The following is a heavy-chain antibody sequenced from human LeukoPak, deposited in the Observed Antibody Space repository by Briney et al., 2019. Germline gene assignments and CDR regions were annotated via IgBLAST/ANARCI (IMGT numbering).Heavy chain of an antibody. D-gene: IGHD5-24*01. CDR3: ARDQRRDGYNFS. V-gene: IGHV1-69*04. CDR2: IIPILGIA. CDR1: GGTFSSYT. Sequence: SVKVSCKASGGTFSSYTISWVRQAPGQGLELMGRIIPILGIANYAQKFQGRVTITADKSTSTAYMELSSLRSEDTAVYYCARDQRRDGYNFSWGQGTLVTVSS. J-gene: IGHJ5*02.